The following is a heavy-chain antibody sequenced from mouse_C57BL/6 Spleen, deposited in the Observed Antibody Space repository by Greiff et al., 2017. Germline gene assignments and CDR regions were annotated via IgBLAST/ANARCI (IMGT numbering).Heavy chain of an antibody. CDR3: TGATTVVAHYYAMDY. CDR1: GYTFTSYW. Sequence: VQLQQSGTVLARPGASVKMSCKTSGYTFTSYWMHWVKQRPGQGLEWIGAIYPGNSDPSYNQKFKGKAKLTAVTSASTAYMELSSLTNEDSAVYYCTGATTVVAHYYAMDYWGQGTSVTVSS. D-gene: IGHD1-1*01. J-gene: IGHJ4*01. CDR2: IYPGNSDP. V-gene: IGHV1-5*01.